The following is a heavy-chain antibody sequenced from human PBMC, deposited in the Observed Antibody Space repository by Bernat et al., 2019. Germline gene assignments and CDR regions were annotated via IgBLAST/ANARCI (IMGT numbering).Heavy chain of an antibody. D-gene: IGHD3-16*01. CDR1: GFTFRRYS. J-gene: IGHJ4*02. CDR3: ARDKGENFDY. CDR2: ISSSSTTT. Sequence: EVQLVESGGGLVEPGGSLRLSCAASGFTFRRYSMTWVRQAPGKGLEWVSYISSSSTTTYYADSVKSRFTISRDSAKNLLFLQMDSLRVEDTAVYYCARDKGENFDYWGQGTLVTVSS. V-gene: IGHV3-48*01.